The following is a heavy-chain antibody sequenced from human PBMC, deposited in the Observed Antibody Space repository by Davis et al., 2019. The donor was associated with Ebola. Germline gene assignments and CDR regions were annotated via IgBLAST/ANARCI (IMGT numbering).Heavy chain of an antibody. J-gene: IGHJ6*02. V-gene: IGHV4-31*03. CDR1: GGSISSGGYY. CDR3: AREEGDDYYYYGMDV. Sequence: SETLSLTCTVSGGSISSGGYYWSWIRQHPGKGLEWIGYIYYSGSTYYNPSLKSRVTISVDTSKNQFSLKLSSVTAADTAVYYCAREEGDDYYYYGMDVWGQGTTVTVSS. CDR2: IYYSGST. D-gene: IGHD3-16*01.